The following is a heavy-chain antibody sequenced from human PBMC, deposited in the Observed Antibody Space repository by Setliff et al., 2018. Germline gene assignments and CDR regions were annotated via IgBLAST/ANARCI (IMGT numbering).Heavy chain of an antibody. CDR1: GYTFTNYG. CDR3: ARHGDASFDYYILTGHSPPYYFDY. J-gene: IGHJ4*02. Sequence: ASVKVSCKASGYTFTNYGVSWVRQAPGQGLEWMGWISGYNGKTNYAQKVQGRVSMTTHTSTSTAYMELRSLRSDETAVDYCARHGDASFDYYILTGHSPPYYFDYWGQGTLVTVSS. V-gene: IGHV1-18*01. CDR2: ISGYNGKT. D-gene: IGHD3-9*01.